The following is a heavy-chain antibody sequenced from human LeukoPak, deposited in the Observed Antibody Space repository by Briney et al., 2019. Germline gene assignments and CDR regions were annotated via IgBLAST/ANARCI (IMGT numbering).Heavy chain of an antibody. Sequence: RGSLRLSCAASGFTFSSYAMHWVRQAPGRGLEWVAVISYDGSNKYYADSVKGRFTISRDNSKNTLYLQMNSLRAEDTAVYYCARWMRNGSGMRWGQGTLVTVSS. CDR1: GFTFSSYA. V-gene: IGHV3-30-3*01. CDR3: ARWMRNGSGMR. J-gene: IGHJ4*02. D-gene: IGHD3-10*01. CDR2: ISYDGSNK.